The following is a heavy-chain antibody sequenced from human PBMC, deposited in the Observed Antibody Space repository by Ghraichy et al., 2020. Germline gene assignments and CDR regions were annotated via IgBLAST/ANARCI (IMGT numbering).Heavy chain of an antibody. Sequence: GGSLRLSCAASGFTVSSNYMSWVRQAPGKGLEWVSVIYSGGSTYYADSVKGRFTISRDNSKNTLYLQMNSLRAEDTAVYYCARGKRTGSSWYNHYFYGMDVWGQGTTVTVSS. CDR1: GFTVSSNY. J-gene: IGHJ6*02. CDR3: ARGKRTGSSWYNHYFYGMDV. CDR2: IYSGGST. V-gene: IGHV3-53*01. D-gene: IGHD6-13*01.